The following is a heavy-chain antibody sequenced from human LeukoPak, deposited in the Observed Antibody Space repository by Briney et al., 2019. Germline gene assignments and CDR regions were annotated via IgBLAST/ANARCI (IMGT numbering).Heavy chain of an antibody. CDR2: IKEDGTRK. J-gene: IGHJ3*02. CDR1: GFTVDTYW. CDR3: ARDLGARIAAAADDAFDI. V-gene: IGHV3-7*01. Sequence: GGSLRLSCVASGFTVDTYWMSWVRQAPGKGLDWVAHIKEDGTRKYYVDSVRGRFTISRDNAKNSLFLQMNSLRVEDTAVFYCARDLGARIAAAADDAFDIWGQGTMVTVSS. D-gene: IGHD6-13*01.